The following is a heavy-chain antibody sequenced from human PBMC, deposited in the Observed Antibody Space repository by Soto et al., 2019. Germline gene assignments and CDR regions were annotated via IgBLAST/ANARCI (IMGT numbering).Heavy chain of an antibody. CDR3: AREVVVSRGASYFGY. Sequence: GGSLRLSCVGSGSTFSSNWMTWVRQAPGKGLEWVANIRQDGSEINYVDSVKGRFTISRDNTKNSLYLQMNSLRAEDTAIYYCAREVVVSRGASYFGYWGPGTLVTVSS. CDR2: IRQDGSEI. CDR1: GSTFSSNW. V-gene: IGHV3-7*04. J-gene: IGHJ4*02. D-gene: IGHD2-2*01.